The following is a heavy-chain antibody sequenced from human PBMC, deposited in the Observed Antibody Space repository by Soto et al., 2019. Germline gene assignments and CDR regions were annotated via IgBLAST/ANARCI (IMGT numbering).Heavy chain of an antibody. D-gene: IGHD2-2*02. CDR3: ARVALGYCSSTSCYRPHYYYYGMDV. V-gene: IGHV4-31*03. Sequence: PSETLSLTCTVSGGSISSGGYYWSWIRQHPGKGLEWIGYIYYSGSTYYNPSLKSRVTISVDTSKNQFSLKLSSVTAADTAVYYCARVALGYCSSTSCYRPHYYYYGMDVWGQGTTVTVSS. CDR2: IYYSGST. J-gene: IGHJ6*02. CDR1: GGSISSGGYY.